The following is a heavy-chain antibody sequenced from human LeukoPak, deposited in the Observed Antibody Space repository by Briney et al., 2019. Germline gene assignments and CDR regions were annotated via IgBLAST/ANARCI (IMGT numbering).Heavy chain of an antibody. J-gene: IGHJ4*02. CDR2: ISYDGSNK. CDR3: ARDKEEGYFDY. V-gene: IGHV3-30-3*01. Sequence: GGSLRLSCAASGFTFSSYAMHWVRQAPGKGLEWVAVISYDGSNKYYADSVKGRFTISRDNSKNTLYLQMNSLRAEGTAVYYCARDKEEGYFDYWGQGTLVTVSS. CDR1: GFTFSSYA.